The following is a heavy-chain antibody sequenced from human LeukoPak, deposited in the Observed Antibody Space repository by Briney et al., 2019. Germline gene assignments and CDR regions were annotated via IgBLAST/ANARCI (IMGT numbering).Heavy chain of an antibody. CDR1: GFTFSSYS. V-gene: IGHV3-21*01. CDR2: ISSSSSYI. D-gene: IGHD3-22*01. Sequence: GGSLRLSCAASGFTFSSYSMNWVRQAPGKGLEWVSSISSSSSYIYYADSVKGRFTISRDNSKNSLYLQMNSLRAEDTAVYYCARDQDPASYYDSSGSPDYWGQGTLVTVSS. J-gene: IGHJ4*02. CDR3: ARDQDPASYYDSSGSPDY.